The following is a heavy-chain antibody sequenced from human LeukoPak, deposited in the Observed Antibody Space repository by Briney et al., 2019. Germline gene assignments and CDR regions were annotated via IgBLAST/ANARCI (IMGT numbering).Heavy chain of an antibody. Sequence: PGGSLRLSCAASGFTFSNYDMSWVRRAPGKGLEWVSGISNSGSSTYYADSVKGRFTISRDNSMSTLFLQMNSLRVEDTAVYYCAKISSRSVPRSYSDFWRQGNLVTVSS. CDR2: ISNSGSST. CDR1: GFTFSNYD. J-gene: IGHJ4*01. D-gene: IGHD2-15*01. CDR3: AKISSRSVPRSYSDF. V-gene: IGHV3-23*01.